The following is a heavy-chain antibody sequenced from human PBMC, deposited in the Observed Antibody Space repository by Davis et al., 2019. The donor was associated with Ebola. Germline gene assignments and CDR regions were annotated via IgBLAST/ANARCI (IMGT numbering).Heavy chain of an antibody. V-gene: IGHV3-33*01. D-gene: IGHD6-13*01. J-gene: IGHJ6*02. CDR2: IWYDGSNK. CDR1: GFTFGSYG. CDR3: ARAISSSWYGGAYYYYYGMDV. Sequence: GGSLRLSCAASGFTFGSYGMHWVRQAPGKGLEWVAAIWYDGSNKYYADSVKGRFTISRDNSKNTLYLQMNSLGAEDTAVYYCARAISSSWYGGAYYYYYGMDVWGQGTTVTVSS.